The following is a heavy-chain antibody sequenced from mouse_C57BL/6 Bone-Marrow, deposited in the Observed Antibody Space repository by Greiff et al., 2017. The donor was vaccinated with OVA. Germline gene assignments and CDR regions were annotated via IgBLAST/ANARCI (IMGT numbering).Heavy chain of an antibody. CDR3: AKITTVVASYYAMDY. V-gene: IGHV1-64*01. Sequence: QVHVKQPGAELVKPGASVKLSCKASGYTFTSYWMHWVKQRPGQGLEWIGMIHPNSGSTNYNEKFKSKATLTVDKSSSTAYMQLSSLTSEDSACYYCAKITTVVASYYAMDYWGQGTSVTVSS. J-gene: IGHJ4*01. D-gene: IGHD1-1*01. CDR2: IHPNSGST. CDR1: GYTFTSYW.